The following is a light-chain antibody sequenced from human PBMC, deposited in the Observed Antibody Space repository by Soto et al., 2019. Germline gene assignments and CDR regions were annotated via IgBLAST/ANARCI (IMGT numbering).Light chain of an antibody. CDR3: HHYGYGADT. V-gene: IGKV3-20*01. CDR1: ETVGSNY. J-gene: IGKJ2*01. CDR2: DAS. Sequence: EVVLTQSPGTPSLSPGERATLSCRASETVGSNYLAWYQQQPGQAPRLLIFDASIRATGIPDRFSGSGSGTEFSLTISRLEPEDSAVYFCHHYGYGADTFGQGTKLEI.